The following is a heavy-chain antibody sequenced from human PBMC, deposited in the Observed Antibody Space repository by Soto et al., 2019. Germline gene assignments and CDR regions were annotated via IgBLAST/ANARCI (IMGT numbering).Heavy chain of an antibody. CDR1: GFTFSSYS. D-gene: IGHD6-6*01. J-gene: IGHJ6*02. Sequence: EVQLVESGGGLVQPVGSLRLSCAASGFTFSSYSMNWVRQAPGKGLEWVSYISSSSSTIYYADSVKGRFTISRDNAKNSLYLQRNSLRDEDTAVYYCARPEYSSSSYGMDVWGQGTTVTVSS. CDR3: ARPEYSSSSYGMDV. CDR2: ISSSSSTI. V-gene: IGHV3-48*02.